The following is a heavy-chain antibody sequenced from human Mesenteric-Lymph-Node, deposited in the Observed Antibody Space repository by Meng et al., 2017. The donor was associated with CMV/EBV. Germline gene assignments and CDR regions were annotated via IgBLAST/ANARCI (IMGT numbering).Heavy chain of an antibody. CDR1: GFTFSNYW. J-gene: IGHJ4*02. CDR2: IKHDGSEK. Sequence: GESLKISCAASGFTFSNYWMSWVHRAPGKGLEWVANIKHDGSEKYYVDSVKGRFTISRDNAKNSLYLQMSSLSAEDTGVYYCARVWFGELLSYYFDYWGQGTRVTVSS. V-gene: IGHV3-7*01. CDR3: ARVWFGELLSYYFDY. D-gene: IGHD3-10*01.